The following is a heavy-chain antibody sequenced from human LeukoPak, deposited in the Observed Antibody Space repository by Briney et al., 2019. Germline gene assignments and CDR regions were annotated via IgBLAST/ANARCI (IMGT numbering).Heavy chain of an antibody. D-gene: IGHD2-2*02. CDR2: IRSKAYGGTT. CDR3: TRGLQPYCSSTSCYMFVP. J-gene: IGHJ5*02. CDR1: GFTFGDYA. Sequence: GGSLRLSCTASGFTFGDYAMSWVRQAPGKGLEWVGCIRSKAYGGTTEYAASVKGRFTISRDDSKSIAYLQMNSLKTEDTAVYYCTRGLQPYCSSTSCYMFVPWGPGTLVTVSS. V-gene: IGHV3-49*04.